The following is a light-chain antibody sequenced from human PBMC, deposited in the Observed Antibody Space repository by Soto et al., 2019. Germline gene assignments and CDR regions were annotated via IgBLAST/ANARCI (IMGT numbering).Light chain of an antibody. CDR2: DAS. Sequence: EIVLTQSPATLSLSPGERATLACRAILFFSSYLAFYQQKLGQVPRLLIFDASNRAIGFSASLIASGFGTAFLLTFSSLEPEDFAVYYCQQRSNWPPYTFGQGTKVDIK. V-gene: IGKV3-11*01. J-gene: IGKJ2*01. CDR1: LFFSSY. CDR3: QQRSNWPPYT.